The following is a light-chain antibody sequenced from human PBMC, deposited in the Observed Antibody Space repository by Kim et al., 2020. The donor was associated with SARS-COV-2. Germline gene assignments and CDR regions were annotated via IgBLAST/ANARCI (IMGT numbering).Light chain of an antibody. V-gene: IGLV2-14*03. J-gene: IGLJ2*01. Sequence: GQSISISCTGTSSDFGGYNYVSWYQQHPGKAPKLMIYDVSNRPSGVSNRFSGSKSGNTASLTISGLQAEDEADYYCSSYTSSSPVVFGGGTQLTVL. CDR3: SSYTSSSPVV. CDR2: DVS. CDR1: SSDFGGYNY.